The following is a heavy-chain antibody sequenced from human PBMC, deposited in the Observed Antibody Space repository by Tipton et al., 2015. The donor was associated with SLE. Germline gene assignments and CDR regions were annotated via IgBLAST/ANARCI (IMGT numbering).Heavy chain of an antibody. V-gene: IGHV4-39*07. J-gene: IGHJ3*01. CDR1: GASIRNSRYY. CDR2: GYYSCST. Sequence: TLSLTCTVSGASIRNSRYYWGWIRQPPGKGLEWIGSGYYSCSTYYNPSLKSRGTISVGTSKNQFSLSLGSVTAADSALYFCARQVGPRARGPFDFWGQETLVTVSS. D-gene: IGHD3/OR15-3a*01. CDR3: ARQVGPRARGPFDF.